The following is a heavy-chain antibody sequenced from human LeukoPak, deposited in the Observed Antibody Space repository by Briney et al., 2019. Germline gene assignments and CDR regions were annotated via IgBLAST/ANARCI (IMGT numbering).Heavy chain of an antibody. J-gene: IGHJ5*02. CDR3: ARVNYDILTGYYRGKNWFDP. CDR2: INHSGST. D-gene: IGHD3-9*01. V-gene: IGHV4-34*01. Sequence: NPSETLSLTCAVYGGSFSGYYWSWIRQPPGKGLEWIGEINHSGSTNYNPSLKSRVTISVDTSKNQFSLKLSSVTAADTAVYYCARVNYDILTGYYRGKNWFDPWGQGTLVTVSS. CDR1: GGSFSGYY.